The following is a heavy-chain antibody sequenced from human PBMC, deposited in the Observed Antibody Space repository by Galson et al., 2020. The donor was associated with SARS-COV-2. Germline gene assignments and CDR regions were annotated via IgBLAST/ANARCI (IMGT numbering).Heavy chain of an antibody. CDR3: ARSEVVVGAFEI. CDR1: GGTFSSYA. J-gene: IGHJ3*02. CDR2: IIPIFGTA. Sequence: SVKVSCKASGGTFSSYAISWVRQAPGQGREWMGGIIPIFGTANYAQKFQGRVTITADESTSTAYMELSSLRSEDTAVYYCARSEVVVGAFEIWGQGTMVTVSS. D-gene: IGHD2-15*01. V-gene: IGHV1-69*13.